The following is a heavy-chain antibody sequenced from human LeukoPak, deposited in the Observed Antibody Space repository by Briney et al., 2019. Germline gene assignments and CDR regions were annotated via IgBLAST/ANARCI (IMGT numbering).Heavy chain of an antibody. CDR2: ISAYNGNT. D-gene: IGHD3-9*01. V-gene: IGHV1-18*01. Sequence: ASVKVSCKASGYTFTSYGISWVRQAPGQGLEWMGRISAYNGNTNYAQKLQGRVTMTTDTSTSTAYMELRSLRSDDTAVYYCARDRSYYDILTGYYSPYDYWGQGTLVTVSS. J-gene: IGHJ4*02. CDR1: GYTFTSYG. CDR3: ARDRSYYDILTGYYSPYDY.